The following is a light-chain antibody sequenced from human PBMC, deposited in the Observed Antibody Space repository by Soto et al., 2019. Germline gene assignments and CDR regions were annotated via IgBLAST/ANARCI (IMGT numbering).Light chain of an antibody. CDR1: QGISTY. Sequence: DIQMTQSPSSLSASVGDRVTITCRASQGISTYIAWYQQKPGKAPKLLIYAASTLQSGVPSRFSGSGSGTDSTLTINSLHPEDVAAYSCQKYSSVPVFGPGTKVDIK. V-gene: IGKV1-27*01. CDR2: AAS. CDR3: QKYSSVPV. J-gene: IGKJ3*01.